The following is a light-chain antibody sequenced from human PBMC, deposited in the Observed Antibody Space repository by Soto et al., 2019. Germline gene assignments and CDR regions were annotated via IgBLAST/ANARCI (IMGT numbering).Light chain of an antibody. J-gene: IGLJ1*01. Sequence: QSVRAQTASLSGSPGQAITISCPGPSSDVGSYNYVSWYQQHPGKAPKVMIYDVSNRPSGVSYRFSGSKSGNTASLTISGLQAEDEDDYYCSSYKTSSTYVFGTGTKVTAL. CDR3: SSYKTSSTYV. CDR1: SSDVGSYNY. V-gene: IGLV2-14*01. CDR2: DVS.